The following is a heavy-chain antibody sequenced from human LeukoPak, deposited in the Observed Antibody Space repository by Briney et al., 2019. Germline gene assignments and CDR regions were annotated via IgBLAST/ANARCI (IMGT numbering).Heavy chain of an antibody. D-gene: IGHD6-13*01. Sequence: PGGSLSLSCAASGFTFSSYWMSWVRQAPGKGLEWVANIKQDGSEKYYVDSVKGRFTISRDNAKNSLYLQMNSLRAEDTAAYYCARSNGLAAAGRRSPHHWGQGTLVTVSS. CDR3: ARSNGLAAAGRRSPHH. CDR2: IKQDGSEK. J-gene: IGHJ5*02. CDR1: GFTFSSYW. V-gene: IGHV3-7*01.